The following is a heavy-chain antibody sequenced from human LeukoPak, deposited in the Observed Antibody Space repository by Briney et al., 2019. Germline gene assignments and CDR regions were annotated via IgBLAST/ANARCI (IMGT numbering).Heavy chain of an antibody. CDR2: INPSGGST. Sequence: ASVKVSCKASGYTFTSYYIHWVRQAPGQGLVWMGIINPSGGSTNYAQKFQGRVTMTRDTSTSTVYMELSSLTSEDTAVYYCARVAPNRRYCSGGTCLNSFDYWGQGTLVTVSS. V-gene: IGHV1-46*01. CDR1: GYTFTSYY. CDR3: ARVAPNRRYCSGGTCLNSFDY. J-gene: IGHJ4*02. D-gene: IGHD2-15*01.